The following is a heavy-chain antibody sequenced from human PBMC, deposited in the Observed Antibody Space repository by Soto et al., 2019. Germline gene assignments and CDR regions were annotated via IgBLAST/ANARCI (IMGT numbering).Heavy chain of an antibody. CDR3: ARTAAAGKYYYGMDV. J-gene: IGHJ6*02. CDR1: GYSFTSYW. V-gene: IGHV5-51*01. Sequence: GESLKISCKGSGYSFTSYWIGGVRQMHGKGLELMGIIYPGDSDTRYSPSFQGQVTISADKSISTAYLQWSSLKASDTAMYYCARTAAAGKYYYGMDVWGQGTTVTVSS. D-gene: IGHD6-13*01. CDR2: IYPGDSDT.